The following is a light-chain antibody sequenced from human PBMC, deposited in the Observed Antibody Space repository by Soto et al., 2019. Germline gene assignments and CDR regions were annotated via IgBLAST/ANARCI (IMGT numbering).Light chain of an antibody. CDR1: SSDVGGYNY. V-gene: IGLV2-14*01. J-gene: IGLJ2*01. CDR3: SSYTTSDTLV. CDR2: EVS. Sequence: QSALTQPASVSGSPGQSITISCTGTSSDVGGYNYVSWFQQHPGKAPKLMIYEVSNRPSGVSNRFSGSKSGNTASLTISGLQVEEGGDYFCSSYTTSDTLVFGGGTKVTVL.